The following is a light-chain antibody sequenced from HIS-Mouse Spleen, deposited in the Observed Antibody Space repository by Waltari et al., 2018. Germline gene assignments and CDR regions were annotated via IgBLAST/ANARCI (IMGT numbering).Light chain of an antibody. CDR1: RSAVGADNS. CDR2: DIR. V-gene: IGLV2-14*03. J-gene: IGLJ3*02. CDR3: ISYTSSSTWV. Sequence: QSALTQPAPVSGSLGQPFTISCPGTRSAVGADNSVVWYQQNPGTAPKLMIYDIRNRPSGVSNRFSGSSSVNTASLTISGLQAEDEADYYCISYTSSSTWVFGGGTKLTVL.